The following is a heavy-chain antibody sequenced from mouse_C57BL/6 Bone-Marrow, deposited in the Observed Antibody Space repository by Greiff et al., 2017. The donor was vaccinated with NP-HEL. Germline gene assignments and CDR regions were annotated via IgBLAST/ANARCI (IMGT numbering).Heavy chain of an antibody. Sequence: EVQVVESGGDLVKPGGSLKLSCAASGFTFSSYGMSWVRQTPDKRLEWVATISSGGSYTYYPDSVKGRFTISRDNAKNTLYLQMSSLKSEDTAMYYCASPYDYDVAWFAYGGQGNLVTVSA. CDR1: GFTFSSYG. D-gene: IGHD2-4*01. CDR2: ISSGGSYT. V-gene: IGHV5-6*01. J-gene: IGHJ3*01. CDR3: ASPYDYDVAWFAY.